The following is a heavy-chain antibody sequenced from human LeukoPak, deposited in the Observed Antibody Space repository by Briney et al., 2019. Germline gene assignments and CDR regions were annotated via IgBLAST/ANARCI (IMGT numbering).Heavy chain of an antibody. CDR3: ASQPTIFGVSDHPDYYMDV. D-gene: IGHD3-3*01. CDR2: LYYSGRT. CDR1: GASISSSSHF. J-gene: IGHJ6*03. V-gene: IGHV4-39*01. Sequence: PSETLSLTCTVSGASISSSSHFWGWIRQPPGKGLEWIGSLYYSGRTYYNPSLKSRITISVDTSKNQFSLKLSSVTAADTAFYYRASQPTIFGVSDHPDYYMDVWGKGTTVTVSS.